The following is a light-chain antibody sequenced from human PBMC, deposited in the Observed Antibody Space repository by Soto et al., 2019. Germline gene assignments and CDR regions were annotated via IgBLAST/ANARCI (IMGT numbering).Light chain of an antibody. V-gene: IGKV3-11*01. CDR1: QGVSNY. J-gene: IGKJ4*01. CDR2: DAS. Sequence: EIMLTQSPATLSLSLGERATLSCRASQGVSNYLAWYQQKPGQAPRLLIYDASNRATGIPARFSGSGSGTDFTLTISSLEPEDLAVYYCQQCGNWPLTFGGGTKVEIK. CDR3: QQCGNWPLT.